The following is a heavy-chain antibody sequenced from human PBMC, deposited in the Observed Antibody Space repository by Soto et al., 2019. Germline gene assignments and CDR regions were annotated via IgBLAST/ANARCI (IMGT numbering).Heavy chain of an antibody. Sequence: SQTRSLTCVISGYSVASNSAAWNLIRQSPSRGLEWLGRTYYRSKWYNDYAVSVKSRITINPDTSKNQFSLQLNSVTPEDTAVYYCARDAYGLSSSWYYGWFDPWGQGTLVTVSS. J-gene: IGHJ5*02. CDR3: ARDAYGLSSSWYYGWFDP. V-gene: IGHV6-1*01. CDR2: TYYRSKWYN. D-gene: IGHD6-13*01. CDR1: GYSVASNSAA.